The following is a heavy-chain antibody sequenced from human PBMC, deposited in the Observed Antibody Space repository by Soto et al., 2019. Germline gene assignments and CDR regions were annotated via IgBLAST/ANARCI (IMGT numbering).Heavy chain of an antibody. J-gene: IGHJ4*02. CDR1: GGSISSYY. CDR2: IYYSGST. CDR3: AREKGAYSSGWYHYFDY. V-gene: IGHV4-59*01. D-gene: IGHD6-19*01. Sequence: SETLSLTCTVSGGSISSYYWSWIRQPPGKGLEWIGYIYYSGSTNYNPSLKSRVTISVDTSKNQFSLKLSSVTVADTAVYYCAREKGAYSSGWYHYFDYWGQGTLVTVSS.